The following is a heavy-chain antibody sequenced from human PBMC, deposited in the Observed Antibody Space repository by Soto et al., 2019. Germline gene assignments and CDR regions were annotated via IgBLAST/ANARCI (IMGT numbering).Heavy chain of an antibody. D-gene: IGHD3-9*01. CDR1: GYSFTSYW. Sequence: PGESLKISCKGSGYSFTSYWIGWVRQMPGKGLEWMGIIYPGDSDTRYSPSFQGQVTISADKSISTAYLQWSSLEASDTAMYYCARHSYDILTGPRATGAFDIWGQGTMVTVSS. V-gene: IGHV5-51*01. CDR3: ARHSYDILTGPRATGAFDI. CDR2: IYPGDSDT. J-gene: IGHJ3*02.